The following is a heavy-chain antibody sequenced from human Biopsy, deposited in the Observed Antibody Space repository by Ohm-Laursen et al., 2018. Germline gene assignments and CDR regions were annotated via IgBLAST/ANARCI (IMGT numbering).Heavy chain of an antibody. V-gene: IGHV4-39*01. Sequence: GTLSLTCTVSVGSISNNNYYWGWIRQPPGKGLEWIGSIFYRGGTHYKPTLKSRVNISVDTSKNQFSLKLKSVTAADTAVYYCARDYDSSGYYFVSWGQGTLVTVSS. D-gene: IGHD3-22*01. CDR2: IFYRGGT. CDR3: ARDYDSSGYYFVS. CDR1: VGSISNNNYY. J-gene: IGHJ4*02.